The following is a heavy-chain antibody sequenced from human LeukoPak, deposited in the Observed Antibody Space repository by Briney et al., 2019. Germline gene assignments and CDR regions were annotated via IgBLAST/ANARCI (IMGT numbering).Heavy chain of an antibody. CDR3: ARAGTYYDFWSGYVAEYFQH. Sequence: SETLSLTCAVYGGSFSGYYWSWIRQPPGKGLEWIWEINHSGSTNYNPSLKSRVTISVDTSKNQFSLKLSSVTAADTAVYYCARAGTYYDFWSGYVAEYFQHWGQGTLVTVSS. V-gene: IGHV4-34*01. D-gene: IGHD3-3*01. J-gene: IGHJ1*01. CDR1: GGSFSGYY. CDR2: INHSGST.